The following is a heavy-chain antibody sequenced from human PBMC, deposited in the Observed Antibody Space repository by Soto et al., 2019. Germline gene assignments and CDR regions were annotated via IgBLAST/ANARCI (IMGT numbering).Heavy chain of an antibody. CDR1: GGTFSSYA. CDR3: ARAADFWSGYYAPYYYYYYGMDV. V-gene: IGHV1-69*13. D-gene: IGHD3-3*01. Sequence: SVKVSCKASGGTFSSYAISWVRQAPGQGLEWMGGIIPIFGTANYAQKFQGRVTITADESTSTAYMELSSLRSEDTAVYYCARAADFWSGYYAPYYYYYYGMDVWGQGTTVTVSS. J-gene: IGHJ6*02. CDR2: IIPIFGTA.